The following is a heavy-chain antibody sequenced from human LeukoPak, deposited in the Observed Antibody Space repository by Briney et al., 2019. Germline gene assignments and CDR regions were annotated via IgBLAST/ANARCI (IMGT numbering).Heavy chain of an antibody. V-gene: IGHV3-74*01. CDR3: ARGPNSNWSGLDF. J-gene: IGHJ4*02. CDR1: GFSFSGHW. Sequence: GGSLRLSYTASGFSFSGHWMHWARQLPGKGLVWVSRISPTGSTTSYADSVKGRFTVSRDNAKNTLYLQVNNLRAEDTAVYYCARGPNSNWSGLDFWGQGTLLTVSS. CDR2: ISPTGSTT. D-gene: IGHD6-6*01.